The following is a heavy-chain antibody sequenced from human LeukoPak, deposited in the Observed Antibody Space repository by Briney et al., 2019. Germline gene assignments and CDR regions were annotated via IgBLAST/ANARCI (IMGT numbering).Heavy chain of an antibody. J-gene: IGHJ4*02. D-gene: IGHD4-17*01. V-gene: IGHV3-30*04. CDR1: GFTFSSYA. CDR2: ISYDGSNK. Sequence: GGSLRLSCAASGFTFSSYAMHWVRQAPGKGLEWVAVISYDGSNKYYADSVKGRFTISRDNSKNTLYLQMNSLRAEDTAVYYCARDKYINGDSGSRFDYWGQGTLVTVSS. CDR3: ARDKYINGDSGSRFDY.